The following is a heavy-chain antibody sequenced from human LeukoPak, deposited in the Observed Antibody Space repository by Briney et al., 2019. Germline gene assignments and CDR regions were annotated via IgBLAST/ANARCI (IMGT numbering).Heavy chain of an antibody. CDR2: ISGSGGST. V-gene: IGHV3-23*01. J-gene: IGHJ6*03. CDR3: AKEGSNYYYYMDV. Sequence: GGSLRLSCAASGFTFSSYAMSWVRHAPGKGLESVSAISGSGGSTYYADSVKGRFTISRDNSKNTLYLQMNSLRAEDTAVYCCAKEGSNYYYYMDVWGKGTTATVSS. CDR1: GFTFSSYA.